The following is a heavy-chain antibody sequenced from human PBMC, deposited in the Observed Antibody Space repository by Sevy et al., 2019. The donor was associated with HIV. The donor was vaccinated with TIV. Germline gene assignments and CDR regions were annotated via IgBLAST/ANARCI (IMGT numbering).Heavy chain of an antibody. V-gene: IGHV1-24*01. CDR1: GYTLTELS. CDR2: FDPEDGET. J-gene: IGHJ4*02. D-gene: IGHD1-26*01. CDR3: ATVPVGATFPYFDY. Sequence: ASGKVSCKVSGYTLTELSMHWVRQAPGKGLEWMGGFDPEDGETIYAQKFQGRVTMTEDTSTATAYMELSSLRSEDTAVYYCATVPVGATFPYFDYWGQGTLVTVSS.